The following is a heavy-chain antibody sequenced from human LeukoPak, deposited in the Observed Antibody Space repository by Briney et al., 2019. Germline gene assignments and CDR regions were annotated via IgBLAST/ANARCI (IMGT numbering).Heavy chain of an antibody. CDR3: ARPSSSRYYYYYGMDV. V-gene: IGHV1-18*04. J-gene: IGHJ6*04. D-gene: IGHD6-13*01. Sequence: ASVKVSCKASGYTFTSYGISWVRQAPGQGLEWMGWISAYNGNTNYAQKLQGRGTMTTGTSTSTAYMELRSLRSDDPAVYYCARPSSSRYYYYYGMDVWGKGTTVTVSS. CDR2: ISAYNGNT. CDR1: GYTFTSYG.